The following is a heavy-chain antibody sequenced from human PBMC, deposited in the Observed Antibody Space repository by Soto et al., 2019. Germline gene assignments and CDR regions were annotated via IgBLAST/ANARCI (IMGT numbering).Heavy chain of an antibody. Sequence: QVQLLQSGAEVKKPGSSVRVSRKASGDIFTRYSFSWVRQAPGQGLEWMGGVIPVFGTSNYGQKFQGRVTITADKSTSTAFMEISGLRSDDTAVYYCAGAPAGDYYYYYKMDVWGQGTAVTVS. V-gene: IGHV1-69*06. CDR3: AGAPAGDYYYYYKMDV. D-gene: IGHD6-13*01. CDR2: VIPVFGTS. CDR1: GDIFTRYS. J-gene: IGHJ6*02.